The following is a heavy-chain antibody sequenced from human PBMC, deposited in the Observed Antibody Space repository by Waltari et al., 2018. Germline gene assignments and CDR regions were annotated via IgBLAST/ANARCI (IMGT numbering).Heavy chain of an antibody. J-gene: IGHJ5*02. CDR2: IYTSGST. D-gene: IGHD3-10*01. Sequence: QVQLQESGPGLVKPSQTLSLTCTVSGGSISSGSYYWSWIRQPAGKGLEWIGRIYTSGSTNYNPSLKSRVTISVDTSKNQFSLKLSSVTAADTAVYYCVREVRGVPNWFDPWGQGTLVTVSS. CDR1: GGSISSGSYY. V-gene: IGHV4-61*02. CDR3: VREVRGVPNWFDP.